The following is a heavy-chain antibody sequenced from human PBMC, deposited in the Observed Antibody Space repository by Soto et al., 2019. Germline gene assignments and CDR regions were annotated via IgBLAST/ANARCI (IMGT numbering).Heavy chain of an antibody. CDR3: AKGVRGYDYEFDY. D-gene: IGHD5-12*01. J-gene: IGHJ4*02. CDR2: ISGSGGST. Sequence: EVQLLESGGGLVQPGGSLRLSCAASGFTFSSYAMSWVRQAPGKGLEWVSAISGSGGSTYYADSVKGRFTISRDNSKNTLYLQMDSLRAEDTAVYYCAKGVRGYDYEFDYWGQGTLVTVSS. CDR1: GFTFSSYA. V-gene: IGHV3-23*01.